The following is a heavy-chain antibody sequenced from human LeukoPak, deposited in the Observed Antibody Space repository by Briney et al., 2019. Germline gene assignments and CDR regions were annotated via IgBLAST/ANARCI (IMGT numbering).Heavy chain of an antibody. Sequence: ASVKVSCKTSGYTFTDYYMQWVRQAPGQGLEWMGWINPNSGGTNYAQKFQGRVTMTRDTSSSTAYMELSSLRSDDTPVYYCARGGNIAALRFDHWGQGTLVTVPS. J-gene: IGHJ4*02. CDR2: INPNSGGT. CDR1: GYTFTDYY. CDR3: ARGGNIAALRFDH. V-gene: IGHV1-2*02. D-gene: IGHD5-12*01.